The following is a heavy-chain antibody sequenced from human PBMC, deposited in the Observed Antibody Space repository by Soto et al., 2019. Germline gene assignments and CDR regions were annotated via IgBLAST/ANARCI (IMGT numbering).Heavy chain of an antibody. V-gene: IGHV3-23*01. CDR2: ISTSGGST. CDR3: ARDFPELDYGDYVDY. J-gene: IGHJ4*02. D-gene: IGHD4-17*01. CDR1: GFTFSSYA. Sequence: GGSLRLSCAASGFTFSSYAMSWVRQAPGKGLEWVSAISTSGGSTYFADSVKGRFTISRDNAKNTLYLQMNSLRAEDTAVYYCARDFPELDYGDYVDYWGQGTLVTVSS.